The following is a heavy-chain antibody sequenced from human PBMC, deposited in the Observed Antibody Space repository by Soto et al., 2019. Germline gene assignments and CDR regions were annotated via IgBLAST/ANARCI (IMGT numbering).Heavy chain of an antibody. CDR3: AKGPEQLVHGVFDY. D-gene: IGHD6-6*01. CDR2: IGVGGGGT. V-gene: IGHV3-23*01. J-gene: IGHJ4*02. Sequence: GGSLRLSCAASGFTLSSCVMSWVRQAPGKGLEWVSGIGVGGGGTYYADSVKGRFTISRDNSKNTLYLQMNSLGADDTAVYYCAKGPEQLVHGVFDYWGQGTLVTVSS. CDR1: GFTLSSCV.